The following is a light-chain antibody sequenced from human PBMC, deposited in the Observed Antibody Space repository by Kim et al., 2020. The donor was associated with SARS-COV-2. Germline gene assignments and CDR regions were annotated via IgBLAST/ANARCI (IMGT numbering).Light chain of an antibody. Sequence: ELTQPPSASGTPGQRVTISCSGSSSNIGSNYVYWYQQLPGTAPKLPIYRNNQRPSGVPDRFSGSKSGTSASLAISGLRSEDEADYYCAAWDDSLSGHVVFGGGTQLTVL. CDR2: RNN. V-gene: IGLV1-47*01. J-gene: IGLJ2*01. CDR3: AAWDDSLSGHVV. CDR1: SSNIGSNY.